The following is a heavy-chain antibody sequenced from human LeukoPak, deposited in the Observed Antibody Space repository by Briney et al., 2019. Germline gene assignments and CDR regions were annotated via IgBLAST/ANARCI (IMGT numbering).Heavy chain of an antibody. CDR2: INPNSGGT. J-gene: IGHJ4*02. D-gene: IGHD3-3*01. CDR3: AKDPRGFWSGDSDPHFDY. V-gene: IGHV1-2*06. Sequence: ASVKDSCMASRYTFTGYFMHWVRQALGQGLEWMGRINPNSGGTNDAQKFQGRVTMTRDTSISTAYMELSRLRSDDTAVYYCAKDPRGFWSGDSDPHFDYWGQGTLVTVS. CDR1: RYTFTGYF.